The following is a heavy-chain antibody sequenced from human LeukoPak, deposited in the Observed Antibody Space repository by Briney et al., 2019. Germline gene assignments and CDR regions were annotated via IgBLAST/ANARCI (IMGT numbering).Heavy chain of an antibody. CDR2: INPNSGGT. D-gene: IGHD3-9*01. CDR3: ARSPHILTGENFDF. Sequence: ASVKVSCKASGYTFTSYHMHWVRQAPGQGLEWMGWINPNSGGTNYAQKFYVRVTMTRDTSITTAYMELSRLRSDDTAVFYCARSPHILTGENFDFWGQGTLVTVSS. CDR1: GYTFTSYH. V-gene: IGHV1-2*02. J-gene: IGHJ4*02.